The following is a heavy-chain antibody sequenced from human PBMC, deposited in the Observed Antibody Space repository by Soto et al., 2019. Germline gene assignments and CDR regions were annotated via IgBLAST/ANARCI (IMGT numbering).Heavy chain of an antibody. V-gene: IGHV1-69*02. Sequence: SVKVSCKASGGTFSSYTISWVRQAPGQGLEWMGRIIPILGIANYAQKFQGRVTITADKSTSTAYMELSSLRSEDTAVYYCARTPSDCSSTSCSPYYYYMDVWGKGTTVTVSS. CDR2: IIPILGIA. CDR3: ARTPSDCSSTSCSPYYYYMDV. J-gene: IGHJ6*03. D-gene: IGHD2-2*01. CDR1: GGTFSSYT.